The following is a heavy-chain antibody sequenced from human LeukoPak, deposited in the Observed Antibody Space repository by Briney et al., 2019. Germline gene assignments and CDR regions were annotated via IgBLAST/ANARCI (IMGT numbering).Heavy chain of an antibody. D-gene: IGHD4-17*01. V-gene: IGHV4-59*01. CDR2: IYYTGDT. CDR1: GGSITSSY. CDR3: ARTTVINKGSSFDI. J-gene: IGHJ3*02. Sequence: PSETLSLTCSASGGSITSSYWSWVRQSPGNGLEWIGYIYYTGDTTYNPSLKGRVTISVDTSKNQFSLKLISLTAADTAVYYCARTTVINKGSSFDIWGQGTLVTVSS.